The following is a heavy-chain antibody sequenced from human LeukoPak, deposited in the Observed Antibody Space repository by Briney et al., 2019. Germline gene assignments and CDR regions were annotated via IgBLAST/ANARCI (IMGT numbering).Heavy chain of an antibody. CDR1: GLSLSDYY. CDR2: ISYDGSNK. D-gene: IGHD6-19*01. J-gene: IGHJ4*02. Sequence: TGGSLRLSCAASGLSLSDYYISWIRQAPGKGLEWVAVISYDGSNKYYADSVKGRFTISRDNSKNTLYLQMNSLRVEDTAVYYCAKDLYSSGLIDYWGQGTLVTVSS. V-gene: IGHV3-30*18. CDR3: AKDLYSSGLIDY.